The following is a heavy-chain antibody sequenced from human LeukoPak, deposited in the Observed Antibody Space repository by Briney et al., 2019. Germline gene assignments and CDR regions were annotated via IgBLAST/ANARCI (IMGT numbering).Heavy chain of an antibody. D-gene: IGHD3-10*01. Sequence: PGGSLRLSCAASGFTVSSNYMSWVRQPPGKGLEWVSVIYSGGSTYYADSVKGRFTISRDNSKNTQYLQMNNLRAEDTAVYYCASGSGSYRTPYYYMDVWGKGTTLTVSS. J-gene: IGHJ6*03. V-gene: IGHV3-53*01. CDR3: ASGSGSYRTPYYYMDV. CDR2: IYSGGST. CDR1: GFTVSSNY.